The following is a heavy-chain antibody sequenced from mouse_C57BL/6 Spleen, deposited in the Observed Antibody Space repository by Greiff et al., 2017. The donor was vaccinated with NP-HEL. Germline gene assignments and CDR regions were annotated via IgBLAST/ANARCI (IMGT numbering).Heavy chain of an antibody. CDR3: ARPPYYYDGAMDY. D-gene: IGHD1-1*01. J-gene: IGHJ4*01. CDR1: GYTFTSYT. CDR2: INTSSGYT. Sequence: QVQLQQSGAELARPGASVKMSCKASGYTFTSYTMHWVKQRPRPGLEWIGYINTSSGYTKYNQKFKDKATLTADKSSSTAYMQLSSLTSEDSAVYYCARPPYYYDGAMDYWGQGTSVTVSS. V-gene: IGHV1-4*01.